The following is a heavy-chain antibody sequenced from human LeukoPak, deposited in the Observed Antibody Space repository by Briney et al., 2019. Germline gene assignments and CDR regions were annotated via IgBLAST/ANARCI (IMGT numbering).Heavy chain of an antibody. CDR2: ISSSSSTI. D-gene: IGHD5-18*01. V-gene: IGHV3-48*04. CDR3: ARSIRQLWSSYYGMDV. Sequence: GGSLRLSCAASGFTVSSNYMNWVRQAPGKGLEWVSYISSSSSTIYYADSVKGRFTISRDNAKNSLYLQMNSLRAEDTAVYYCARSIRQLWSSYYGMDVWGQGTTVTVSS. J-gene: IGHJ6*02. CDR1: GFTVSSNY.